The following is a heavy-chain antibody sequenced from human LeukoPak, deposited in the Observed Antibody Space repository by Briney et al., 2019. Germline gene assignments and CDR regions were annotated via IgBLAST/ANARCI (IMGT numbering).Heavy chain of an antibody. D-gene: IGHD3-9*01. Sequence: ASVKVSCKASGYTFTSYGISWVRQAPGQGLEWMGWISAYNGNTNYAQKLQGRVTMTTDTSTSTAYMELRSLRSDDTAVYYCARSFDILTGRNWFDPWGQGTLVTVSS. CDR3: ARSFDILTGRNWFDP. J-gene: IGHJ5*02. CDR2: ISAYNGNT. V-gene: IGHV1-18*01. CDR1: GYTFTSYG.